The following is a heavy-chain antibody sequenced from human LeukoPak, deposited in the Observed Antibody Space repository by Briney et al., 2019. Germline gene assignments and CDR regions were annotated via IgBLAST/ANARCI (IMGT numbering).Heavy chain of an antibody. J-gene: IGHJ4*02. V-gene: IGHV4-34*01. CDR2: INHSGST. CDR1: GGSFSGYY. CDR3: ARATYYYDSSVRPFDY. D-gene: IGHD3-22*01. Sequence: SETLSLTCAVYGGSFSGYYWSWIRQPPGKGLEWIGEINHSGSTNYNPSLKSRVTISVDTSKNQFSLKLSSVTAADTAVYYCARATYYYDSSVRPFDYWGQGTLVTVSS.